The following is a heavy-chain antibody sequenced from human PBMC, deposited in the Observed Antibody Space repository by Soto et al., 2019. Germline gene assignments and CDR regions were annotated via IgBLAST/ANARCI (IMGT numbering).Heavy chain of an antibody. Sequence: PSETLSLTCAVSGYSISSGYYWGWIRQPPGKGLEWIGSIYHSGSTYYNPSLKSRVTISVDTSKNQSSLKLSSVTAADTAVYYCARDNIQGSGWFTDYWGQGTLVTV. V-gene: IGHV4-38-2*02. CDR3: ARDNIQGSGWFTDY. J-gene: IGHJ4*02. D-gene: IGHD6-19*01. CDR1: GYSISSGYY. CDR2: IYHSGST.